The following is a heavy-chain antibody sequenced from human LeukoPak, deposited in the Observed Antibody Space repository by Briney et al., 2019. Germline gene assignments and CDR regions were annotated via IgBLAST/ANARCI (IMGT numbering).Heavy chain of an antibody. D-gene: IGHD2-2*01. Sequence: ASVKVSCKASGYIFTANYIHWVRQAPGQGLEWMGWINPNSGDTSCAQKFQGRVTMTRDTSISTAYMELSSLRSDDTAVYYCAIISSSMYWGQGTLVTVSS. V-gene: IGHV1-2*02. CDR3: AIISSSMY. J-gene: IGHJ4*02. CDR1: GYIFTANY. CDR2: INPNSGDT.